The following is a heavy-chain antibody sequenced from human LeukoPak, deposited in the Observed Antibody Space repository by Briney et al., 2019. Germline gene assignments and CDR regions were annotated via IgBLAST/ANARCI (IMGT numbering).Heavy chain of an antibody. V-gene: IGHV3-21*01. Sequence: GGSLRLSCVASGFTLSSYSMNWVRQAPGKGLEWVSILGSSSGYINYADSLRGRVTISRDNAKNSLYLQVNSLRAEDTAVYYCAREYCSGGSCYWGAFDIWGQGTMVTVSS. CDR2: LGSSSGYI. J-gene: IGHJ3*02. CDR1: GFTLSSYS. D-gene: IGHD2-15*01. CDR3: AREYCSGGSCYWGAFDI.